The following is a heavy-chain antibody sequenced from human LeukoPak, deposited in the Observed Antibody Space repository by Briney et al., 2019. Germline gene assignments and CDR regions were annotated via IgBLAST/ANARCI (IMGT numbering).Heavy chain of an antibody. J-gene: IGHJ3*02. CDR1: GGSFSGYY. V-gene: IGHV4-34*01. CDR3: ARGGRGFWSGYAARAFDI. CDR2: INHSGST. D-gene: IGHD3-3*01. Sequence: SETLSLTCAVYGGSFSGYYWSWIRQAPGTGLEWIGEINHSGSTNYNPSLKSRVTISVDTSKNQFSLKLSSVTAADTAVYYCARGGRGFWSGYAARAFDIWGQGTMVTVSS.